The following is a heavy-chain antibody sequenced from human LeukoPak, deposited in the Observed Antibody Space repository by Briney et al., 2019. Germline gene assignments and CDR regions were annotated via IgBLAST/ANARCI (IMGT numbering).Heavy chain of an antibody. CDR3: ARVPQVSY. CDR2: ISYDGSNK. D-gene: IGHD1-14*01. CDR1: GFTFSSYA. J-gene: IGHJ4*02. Sequence: PGRSLRLSCAASGFTFSSYAMHWVRQAPGKGLEWVAVISYDGSNKYYADSVKGRFTISRDNSKNTLYLQMNSLRAEDTAVYYCARVPQVSYWGQGALVTVS. V-gene: IGHV3-30-3*01.